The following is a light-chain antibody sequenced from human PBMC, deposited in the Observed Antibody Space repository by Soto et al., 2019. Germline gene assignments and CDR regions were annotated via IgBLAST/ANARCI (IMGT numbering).Light chain of an antibody. J-gene: IGLJ2*01. CDR2: EGT. Sequence: QSALTQPPSASGSPGQSVTISCTGTSSDVGGYDYVSWYQQRPGKAPKLLIHEGTKRPSEISDRFSGSESDTTASLIISGLQPEDEADYYCSSYAGSSARVVFGGGTKLTVL. CDR3: SSYAGSSARVV. V-gene: IGLV2-8*01. CDR1: SSDVGGYDY.